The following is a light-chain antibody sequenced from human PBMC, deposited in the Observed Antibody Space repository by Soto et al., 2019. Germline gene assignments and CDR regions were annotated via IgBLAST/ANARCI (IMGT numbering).Light chain of an antibody. CDR2: GAS. J-gene: IGKJ3*01. CDR1: QSVSSSY. CDR3: QQRTNWPRSFT. V-gene: IGKV3D-20*02. Sequence: EIVLTQSPGTLSLSPGERATLSCRASQSVSSSYLAWYQHKPGQAPRLLIYGASSRATGIPDRFSGSGSGTDFTLTISRLEPEDFAVYYCQQRTNWPRSFTFGPGTKVDIK.